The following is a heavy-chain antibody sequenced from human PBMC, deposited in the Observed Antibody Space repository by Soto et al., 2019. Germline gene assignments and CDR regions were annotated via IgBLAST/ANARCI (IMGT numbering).Heavy chain of an antibody. D-gene: IGHD4-17*01. V-gene: IGHV3-11*05. J-gene: IGHJ3*02. CDR2: ISITSSHT. CDR1: GFTFSDYY. Sequence: QVQLVQSGGGLVKPGGSLRLSCAASGFTFSDYYMTWIRQAPGKGLEWVSHISITSSHTNYADSVKGRFTISRDNAKNSLSLQMNSLRADDTAVYYCAVPTVIEAFAIWGQGAKVTVSS. CDR3: AVPTVIEAFAI.